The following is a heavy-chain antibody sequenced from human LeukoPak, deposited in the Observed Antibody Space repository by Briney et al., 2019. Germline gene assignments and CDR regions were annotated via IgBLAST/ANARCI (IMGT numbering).Heavy chain of an antibody. D-gene: IGHD6-6*01. V-gene: IGHV4-61*01. CDR1: GGSVSSGSYY. CDR2: IYYRGST. Sequence: SETLSLTCTASGGSVSSGSYYWSWIRQPPGKGLEWIGYIYYRGSTNYNPSLKSRVTISVDTSKNQFSLKLSSVTAADTAVYYCARGSSPNWFDPWGQGTLVTVSS. CDR3: ARGSSPNWFDP. J-gene: IGHJ5*02.